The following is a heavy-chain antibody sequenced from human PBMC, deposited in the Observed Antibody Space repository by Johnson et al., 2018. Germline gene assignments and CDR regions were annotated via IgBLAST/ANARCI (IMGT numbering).Heavy chain of an antibody. V-gene: IGHV3-48*02. CDR2: SSYGVAI. CDR1: GFTFSSYW. Sequence: EVQLLESGGTLVQPGGSLRLSCAASGFTFSSYWLHWVRQTPGQGLEWVTWSSYGVAIYFAGSVKGRFTISRDNARNSLYLQMNGRGDEYAAVYYGRRDCNGGYGMDGGGKGTTVTGSS. CDR3: RRDCNGGYGMDG. J-gene: IGHJ6*04.